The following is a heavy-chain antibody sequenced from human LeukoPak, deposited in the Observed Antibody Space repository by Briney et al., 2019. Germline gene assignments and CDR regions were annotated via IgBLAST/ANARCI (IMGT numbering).Heavy chain of an antibody. CDR1: GFTFSTYA. D-gene: IGHD6-13*01. CDR3: AKEAGERRQQQASDY. Sequence: GGSLRLSCAASGFTFSTYAMSWVRQAPGKGLEWVSSISGSGGYTFYADSVKGRFTISRDNSKNTLYLQMNSLEADDTAVYYCAKEAGERRQQQASDYWGQGSLVTVSS. V-gene: IGHV3-23*01. J-gene: IGHJ4*02. CDR2: ISGSGGYT.